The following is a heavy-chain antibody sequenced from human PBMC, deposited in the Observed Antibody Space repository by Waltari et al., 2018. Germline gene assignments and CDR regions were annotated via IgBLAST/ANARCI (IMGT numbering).Heavy chain of an antibody. V-gene: IGHV4-34*01. CDR3: AGARRWLQKLLDY. D-gene: IGHD5-12*01. CDR2: SNHSGST. J-gene: IGHJ4*02. Sequence: QVQLQQWGAGLLKPSETLSLTCAVYGGSFSGYYWSWIRQPPGKGLEWIGESNHSGSTNYNPSLKSRVTISVDTSKNQFSLKLSSVTAADTAVYYCAGARRWLQKLLDYWGQGTLVTVSS. CDR1: GGSFSGYY.